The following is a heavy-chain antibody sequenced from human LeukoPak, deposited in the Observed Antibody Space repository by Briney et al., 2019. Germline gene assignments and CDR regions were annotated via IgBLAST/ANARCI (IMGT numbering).Heavy chain of an antibody. J-gene: IGHJ4*02. Sequence: PGGSLRLSCTASGFTFSTFWMTWGRQAPGKGLEWVANIKQDGSEKYYVDTVKGRFTISRDNAKNSLYLQMNSLRAEDTAVYYCARPLYGSGRSYYWGQGTLVTVSS. CDR2: IKQDGSEK. V-gene: IGHV3-7*04. CDR3: ARPLYGSGRSYY. CDR1: GFTFSTFW. D-gene: IGHD3-10*01.